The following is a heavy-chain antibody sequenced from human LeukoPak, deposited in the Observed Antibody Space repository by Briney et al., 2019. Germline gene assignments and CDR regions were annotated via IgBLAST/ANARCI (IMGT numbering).Heavy chain of an antibody. J-gene: IGHJ5*02. V-gene: IGHV3-30*03. CDR2: ISYDGSNK. Sequence: GRSLRLSCAASGFTFSSYGMHWVRQAPGKGLEWVAVISYDGSNKYYADSVKGRFTISRDNSKNTLYLQMNSLRAEDTAVYYCARVRVRDNWFDPWGQGTLVTVSS. CDR3: ARVRVRDNWFDP. CDR1: GFTFSSYG.